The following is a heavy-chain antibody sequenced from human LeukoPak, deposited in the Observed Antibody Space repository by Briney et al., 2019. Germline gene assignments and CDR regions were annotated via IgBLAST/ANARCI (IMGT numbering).Heavy chain of an antibody. CDR3: ARAYSSGWYFVY. J-gene: IGHJ4*02. CDR2: INLSGGST. CDR1: GYTFTSYY. Sequence: ASVKVSCKASGYTFTSYYMHWVRQAPGQGLEWMGIINLSGGSTSYAQKFQGRVTMTRDTSTSTVYMELSSLRSEDTAVYYCARAYSSGWYFVYWGQGTLVTVSS. V-gene: IGHV1-46*01. D-gene: IGHD6-19*01.